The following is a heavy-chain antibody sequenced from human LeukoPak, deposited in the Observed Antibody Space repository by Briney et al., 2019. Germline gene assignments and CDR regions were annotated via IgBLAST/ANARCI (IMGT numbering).Heavy chain of an antibody. CDR3: AKEIEASGPFDY. Sequence: GGSLRLSCTASGFTFDNYAMIWVRQAPGKGLEWVSVISGSGDGTYSADSVRGRFTISRDNSKNTLYLEMSSLRVEDTAVYYCAKEIEASGPFDYWGQGTLVTVSS. D-gene: IGHD6-13*01. CDR1: GFTFDNYA. CDR2: ISGSGDGT. V-gene: IGHV3-23*01. J-gene: IGHJ4*02.